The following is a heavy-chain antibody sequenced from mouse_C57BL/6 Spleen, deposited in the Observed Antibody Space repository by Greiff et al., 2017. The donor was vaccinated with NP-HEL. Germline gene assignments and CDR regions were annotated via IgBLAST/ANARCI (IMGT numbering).Heavy chain of an antibody. CDR2: IYPGDGDT. CDR1: GYAFSSSW. CDR3: AREGLGGAMDY. Sequence: QVQLKESGPELVKPGASVKISCKASGYAFSSSWMNWVKQRPGKGLEWIGRIYPGDGDTNYNGKFKGKATLTADKSSSTAYMQLSSLTSEDSAVYFCAREGLGGAMDYWGQGTSVTVSS. D-gene: IGHD4-1*01. V-gene: IGHV1-82*01. J-gene: IGHJ4*01.